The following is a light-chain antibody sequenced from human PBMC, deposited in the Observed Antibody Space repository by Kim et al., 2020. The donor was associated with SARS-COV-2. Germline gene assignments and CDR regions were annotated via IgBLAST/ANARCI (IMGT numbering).Light chain of an antibody. CDR2: RST. CDR3: QSYDATLSGWV. V-gene: IGLV1-40*01. Sequence: QSVLTQPPSVSGAPGQRVTISCTGSRSNIGAGYNVHWYQHLPGTAPKLLIYRSTERPSGVPNRFSGSESGTSASLAITGLQAGDEGVYYCQSYDATLSGWVFGGGTQLTVL. CDR1: RSNIGAGYN. J-gene: IGLJ3*02.